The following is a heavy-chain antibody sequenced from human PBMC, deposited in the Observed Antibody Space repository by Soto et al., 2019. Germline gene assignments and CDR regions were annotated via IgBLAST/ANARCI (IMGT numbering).Heavy chain of an antibody. CDR2: INTNTGNP. Sequence: GASVKVSCKVSGYTLTELSMHWVRQAPGKGLEWMGWINTNTGNPTYAQGFTGRFVFSLDTSVSTAYLQICSLKAGDTAVYYCAREGEYSSSWYVSYYYYGMDVWGQGTTVTVSS. CDR3: AREGEYSSSWYVSYYYYGMDV. D-gene: IGHD6-13*01. V-gene: IGHV7-4-1*01. J-gene: IGHJ6*02. CDR1: GYTLTELS.